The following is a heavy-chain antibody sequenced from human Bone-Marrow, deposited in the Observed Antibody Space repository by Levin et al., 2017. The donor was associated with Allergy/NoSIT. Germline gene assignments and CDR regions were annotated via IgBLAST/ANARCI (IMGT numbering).Heavy chain of an antibody. D-gene: IGHD3-10*01. CDR2: ISWDDDK. CDR1: GFSLSSDGVD. CDR3: TPGRINFDSGAYYPSAGFDY. Sequence: SGPTLVKPTQTLTLTCTFSGFSLSSDGVDVAWIRQPPGETLEWLALISWDDDKRYSSSLKSRLTITKDTSKNQVVLTMTSIGPGDTATYYCTPGRINFDSGAYYPSAGFDYWGQGTLVTVSS. J-gene: IGHJ4*02. V-gene: IGHV2-5*02.